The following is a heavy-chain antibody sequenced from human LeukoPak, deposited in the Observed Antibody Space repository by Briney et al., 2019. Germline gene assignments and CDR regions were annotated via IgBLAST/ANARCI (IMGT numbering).Heavy chain of an antibody. Sequence: GRSLRLSCAASGFTFDDYAMHWVRQAPGKGLEWVSGISWNSGGIGYADSVKGRFTISRDNAKNSLYLQMNSLRAEDMALYYCAKEYCSGGSCGAFDIWGQGTMVTVSS. D-gene: IGHD2-15*01. CDR2: ISWNSGGI. J-gene: IGHJ3*02. V-gene: IGHV3-9*03. CDR1: GFTFDDYA. CDR3: AKEYCSGGSCGAFDI.